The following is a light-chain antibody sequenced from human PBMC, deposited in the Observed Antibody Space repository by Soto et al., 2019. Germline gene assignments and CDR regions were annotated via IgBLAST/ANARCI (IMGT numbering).Light chain of an antibody. CDR1: QRVSTY. Sequence: EIVLTQSPGTLSLSPGERATLSCRARQRVSTYLAWYPQRPGQAPRLLIYGASSRATGIPDRFSGSGSGTDFILTISRLEPEDFAVYYCQHYGRPSGTFGQGSKVEIK. V-gene: IGKV3-20*01. CDR3: QHYGRPSGT. J-gene: IGKJ1*01. CDR2: GAS.